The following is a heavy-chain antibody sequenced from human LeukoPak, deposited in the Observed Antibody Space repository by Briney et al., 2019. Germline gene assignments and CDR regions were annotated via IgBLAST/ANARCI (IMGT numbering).Heavy chain of an antibody. Sequence: GGSLRLSCAASGFTVSRNYMSWVRQAPGKGLEWVSSISSSSSYIYYADSVKGRFTISRDNAKNSLYLQMNSLRAEDTAVYYCASFTFDYWGQGTLVTVSS. V-gene: IGHV3-21*01. CDR1: GFTVSRNY. CDR3: ASFTFDY. CDR2: ISSSSSYI. J-gene: IGHJ4*02.